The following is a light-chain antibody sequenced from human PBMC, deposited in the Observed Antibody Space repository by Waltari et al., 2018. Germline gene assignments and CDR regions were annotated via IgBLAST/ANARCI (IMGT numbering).Light chain of an antibody. CDR3: QQYGSPLWS. Sequence: EIVLTQSPDTLSLSPGERATLSCRASQTLSSSYLAWYQQKPGQAPRLPIARPSSRATGIPDRFSGSGSGTDFSLTINRLEPEDSAVYYCQQYGSPLWSFGQGTKVEIK. J-gene: IGKJ1*01. CDR1: QTLSSSY. V-gene: IGKV3-20*01. CDR2: RPS.